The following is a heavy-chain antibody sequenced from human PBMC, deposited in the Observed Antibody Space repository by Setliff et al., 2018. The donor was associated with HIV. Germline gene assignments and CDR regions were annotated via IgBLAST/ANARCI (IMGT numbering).Heavy chain of an antibody. V-gene: IGHV4-59*01. D-gene: IGHD2-2*01. Sequence: SETLSLTCSVSGGSISSYYWSWIRQSPGKGLEWIGYIYSGGSSNYNPSLKSRVTISLDTSKNHFSLQLTSLTAADTAVYYCARGGPSSKYFDLWGRGTLVTVSS. J-gene: IGHJ2*01. CDR3: ARGGPSSKYFDL. CDR1: GGSISSYY. CDR2: IYSGGSS.